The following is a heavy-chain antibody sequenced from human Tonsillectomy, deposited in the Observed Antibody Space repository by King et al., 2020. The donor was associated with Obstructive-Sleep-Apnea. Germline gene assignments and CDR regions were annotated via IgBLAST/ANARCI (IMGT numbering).Heavy chain of an antibody. CDR2: INPYSGGT. V-gene: IGHV1-2*02. CDR1: GYTFTGYH. D-gene: IGHD4-17*01. CDR3: ATVAVATATYFFDY. J-gene: IGHJ4*02. Sequence: QLVQSGTEVKKPGASVKVSCKASGYTFTGYHMHWVRQAPGQGLEWMGWINPYSGGTKYAQNFQGRVTMTRDTSISTAYMALNSLRSDDTAVYYCATVAVATATYFFDYWGQGTLVTVSS.